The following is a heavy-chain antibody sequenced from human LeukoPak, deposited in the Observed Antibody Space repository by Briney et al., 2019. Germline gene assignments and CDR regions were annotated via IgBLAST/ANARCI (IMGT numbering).Heavy chain of an antibody. CDR2: TYYRSKWYN. D-gene: IGHD3-9*01. Sequence: SQTLSLTCDISGDIVSTNTAAWSWIRQSPSRGLEWLGRTYYRSKWYNDYAVSVKSRIIINADISKNQLSLQLNSVTSEDTAVYYCVRSRYLDWFDPWGLGTLVTVSS. CDR1: GDIVSTNTAA. CDR3: VRSRYLDWFDP. J-gene: IGHJ5*02. V-gene: IGHV6-1*01.